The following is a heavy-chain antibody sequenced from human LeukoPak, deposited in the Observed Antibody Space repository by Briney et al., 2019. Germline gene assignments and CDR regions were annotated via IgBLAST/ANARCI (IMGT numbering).Heavy chain of an antibody. V-gene: IGHV3-66*02. CDR3: ARAGVYGDYGFDY. Sequence: GGSLRLSCAASGFTVSSNYMSWVRQAPGKGLEWVSVIYSGGSTYYTDSVKGRFTISRDNSKNTLYLQMNSLRAEDTAVYYCARAGVYGDYGFDYWGQGTPVTVSS. J-gene: IGHJ4*02. CDR2: IYSGGST. CDR1: GFTVSSNY. D-gene: IGHD4-17*01.